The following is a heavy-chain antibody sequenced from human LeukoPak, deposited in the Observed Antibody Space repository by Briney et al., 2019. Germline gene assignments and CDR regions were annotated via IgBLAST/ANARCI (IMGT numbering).Heavy chain of an antibody. CDR3: ARSGDIVVVPAAKNFDY. V-gene: IGHV4-34*01. CDR1: GGSFSGYY. CDR2: INHSGST. Sequence: PSETLSLTCAVYGGSFSGYYWSWIRQPPGKGLEWTGEINHSGSTNYNPSLKSRVTISVATSKNQFSLKLSSVTAADTAVYYCARSGDIVVVPAAKNFDYWGQGTLVTVSS. J-gene: IGHJ4*02. D-gene: IGHD2-2*01.